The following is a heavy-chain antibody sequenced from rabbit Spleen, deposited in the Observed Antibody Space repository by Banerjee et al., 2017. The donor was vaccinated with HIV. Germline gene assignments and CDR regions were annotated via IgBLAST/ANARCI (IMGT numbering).Heavy chain of an antibody. CDR2: IYTGSSGFT. J-gene: IGHJ4*01. CDR1: GFSFSSRYY. V-gene: IGHV1S40*01. CDR3: ARDAGSYAYIDGYFNL. D-gene: IGHD6-1*01. Sequence: QSLEESGGDLVKPGASLTLTCTASGFSFSSRYYMCWVRQAPGKGLEWIACIYTGSSGFTYFASWAKGRFTISKTSSTTVTLQMTSLTAADTATYFCARDAGSYAYIDGYFNLWGPGTLVTVS.